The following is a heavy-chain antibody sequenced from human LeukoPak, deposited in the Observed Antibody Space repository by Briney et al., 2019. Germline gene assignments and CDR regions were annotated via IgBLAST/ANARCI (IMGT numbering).Heavy chain of an antibody. CDR3: ARVWTTVTTLAVPTRNQYYFDY. Sequence: GGSLRLSCAASGFTFNSYSMYWVRQAPGKGLEWVSSISSSSSYIYYADSVKGRFTISRDNAKNSLYLQMNSLRAEDTAVYYCARVWTTVTTLAVPTRNQYYFDYWGQGTLVTVSS. J-gene: IGHJ4*02. CDR2: ISSSSSYI. CDR1: GFTFNSYS. V-gene: IGHV3-21*01. D-gene: IGHD4-17*01.